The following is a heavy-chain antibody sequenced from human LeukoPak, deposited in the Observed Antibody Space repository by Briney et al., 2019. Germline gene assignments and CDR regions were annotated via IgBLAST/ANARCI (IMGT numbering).Heavy chain of an antibody. J-gene: IGHJ4*02. CDR3: ARQIASAGTAGFDF. CDR1: VGSISRYY. Sequence: SETLSLTCTVSVGSISRYYWSWIRQPAGKALEWIGRIYSTGSTNYNPSLKSRVTMSVDTSKNQFSLRLRSVTAADTAVYYCARQIASAGTAGFDFWGQGALVTVSS. CDR2: IYSTGST. V-gene: IGHV4-4*07. D-gene: IGHD6-13*01.